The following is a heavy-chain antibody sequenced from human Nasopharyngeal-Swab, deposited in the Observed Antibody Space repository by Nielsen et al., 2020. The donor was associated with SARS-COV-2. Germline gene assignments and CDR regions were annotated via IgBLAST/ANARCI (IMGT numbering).Heavy chain of an antibody. J-gene: IGHJ4*02. D-gene: IGHD1-1*01. CDR1: GYTFASFD. Sequence: ASVKVSCKTSGYTFASFDINWVRQATGRGLEWVGWMNLDSGDTHYAQEFQGKVTLTRDTSRSTAYMELSSLRSEDTAVYYCARGPRPKRHLDYWGQGTLATVSS. CDR2: MNLDSGDT. V-gene: IGHV1-8*01. CDR3: ARGPRPKRHLDY.